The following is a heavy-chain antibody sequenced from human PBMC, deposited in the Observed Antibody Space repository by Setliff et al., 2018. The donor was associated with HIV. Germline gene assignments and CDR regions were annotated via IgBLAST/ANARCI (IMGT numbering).Heavy chain of an antibody. CDR1: GFTFSNYA. Sequence: GGSLGLSCAASGFTFSNYAMSWVRQAPGKGLEWVSTISSSGGATYYADSVKGRFTISRDNSKNTLYLQMNSLRVEDTAVYYCAKDKGVTTPAFDIWGQGTMVTVSS. D-gene: IGHD4-17*01. J-gene: IGHJ3*02. CDR3: AKDKGVTTPAFDI. V-gene: IGHV3-23*01. CDR2: ISSSGGAT.